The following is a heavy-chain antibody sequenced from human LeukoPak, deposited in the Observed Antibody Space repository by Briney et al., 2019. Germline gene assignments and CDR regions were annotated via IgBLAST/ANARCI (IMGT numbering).Heavy chain of an antibody. CDR1: GFTFSTYA. CDR2: ISGSGEST. D-gene: IGHD3-3*01. V-gene: IGHV3-23*01. J-gene: IGHJ6*03. CDR3: AKSPMRITIFGVVLDYYYYMDV. Sequence: PGGSLRLSCAASGFTFSTYAMTWVRQAPGKGLEWVSAISGSGESTYYADSVKGRFTISRDSSKTTLYLQMNSLSAEDTAVYYCAKSPMRITIFGVVLDYYYYMDVWGKGTTVTVSS.